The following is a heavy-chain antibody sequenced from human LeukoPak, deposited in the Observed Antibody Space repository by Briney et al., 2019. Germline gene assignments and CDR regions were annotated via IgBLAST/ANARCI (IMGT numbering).Heavy chain of an antibody. CDR1: GGSISSSSYY. CDR3: ARQGVTKPGPY. Sequence: PSETLSLTCTVSGGSISSSSYYWGWIRQPPGKGLEWIGSIYYSGSTYYNPSLKSRVTISVDTSKNQFSLKLSSVTAADTAVYYCARQGVTKPGPYWGQGTLVTVSS. CDR2: IYYSGST. V-gene: IGHV4-39*01. J-gene: IGHJ4*02. D-gene: IGHD4-11*01.